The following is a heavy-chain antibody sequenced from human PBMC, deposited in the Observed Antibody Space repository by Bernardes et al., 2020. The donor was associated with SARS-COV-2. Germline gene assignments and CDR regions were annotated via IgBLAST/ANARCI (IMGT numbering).Heavy chain of an antibody. CDR1: GFTFSSYW. J-gene: IGHJ4*02. CDR3: ARGNTGYGHFDY. Sequence: GGSLRLCCVVSGFTFSSYWMHWVRQTPGKGLVWVSRVYNDAYYADSVKGRFTISRDNAKNTLYLEMNSLRAEDTAVYFCARGNTGYGHFDYWGQGVLVTVSS. D-gene: IGHD5-12*01. V-gene: IGHV3-74*01. CDR2: VYNDA.